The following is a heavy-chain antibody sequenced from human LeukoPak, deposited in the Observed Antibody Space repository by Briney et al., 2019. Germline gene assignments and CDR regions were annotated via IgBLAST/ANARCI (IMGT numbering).Heavy chain of an antibody. CDR1: GGSISEDY. V-gene: IGHV4-59*08. D-gene: IGHD4-11*01. J-gene: IGHJ2*01. CDR3: AGHRWINYYFDV. CDR2: YSGSI. Sequence: PSETLSLTCTVSGGSISEDYWSWIRQPPGKGLEWIGYYSGSIKYNSSLKSRVTIAGDTSKNQFSLKLSSVTAADTAVYYCAGHRWINYYFDVWGRGTLVTISS.